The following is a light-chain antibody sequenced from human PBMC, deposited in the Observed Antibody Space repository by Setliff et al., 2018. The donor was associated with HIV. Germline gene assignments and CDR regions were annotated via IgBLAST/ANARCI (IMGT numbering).Light chain of an antibody. CDR1: SNDVGSYNY. V-gene: IGLV2-14*03. J-gene: IGLJ1*01. CDR3: NSYTSTTFYV. Sequence: QSALTQPASVSGAPGQSITISCTGASNDVGSYNYVSWDQQHPGKAPKLMIYDVTNRPSGVSDRFSGSKSGNTASLTISGLQAEDEADYYCNSYTSTTFYVFGSGTKGTVL. CDR2: DVT.